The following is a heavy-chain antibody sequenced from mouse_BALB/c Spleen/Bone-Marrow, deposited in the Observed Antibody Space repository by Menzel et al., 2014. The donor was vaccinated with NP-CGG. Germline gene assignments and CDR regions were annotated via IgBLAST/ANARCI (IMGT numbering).Heavy chain of an antibody. Sequence: VKLQESAVELARPGASVKMSCKASGYTFTVYTMHWVKQRPGQGLEWIGYINPSSGYAEYNQNFKDKTALTADKSSSTAYMQLSSLTSEDSAVNYCARWGYGSLGFAYGGQGTLVTVSA. CDR2: INPSSGYA. CDR1: GYTFTVYT. V-gene: IGHV1-4*02. D-gene: IGHD2-10*02. J-gene: IGHJ3*01. CDR3: ARWGYGSLGFAY.